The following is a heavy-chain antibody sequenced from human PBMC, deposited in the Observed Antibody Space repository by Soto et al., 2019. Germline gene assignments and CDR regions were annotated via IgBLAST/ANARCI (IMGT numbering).Heavy chain of an antibody. D-gene: IGHD3-22*01. Sequence: EEQLVESGGGLVQPGGSLRLSCVASGFILSGYDMHWVRQATGEGLEWVSAIGTAGDPYYSGSVKGRFTISRGNAVNSVYLQMISLRAGDTAVYYCARAGYDSSGYYFYAMDVWGPGTTVTVSS. J-gene: IGHJ6*02. V-gene: IGHV3-13*05. CDR3: ARAGYDSSGYYFYAMDV. CDR1: GFILSGYD. CDR2: IGTAGDP.